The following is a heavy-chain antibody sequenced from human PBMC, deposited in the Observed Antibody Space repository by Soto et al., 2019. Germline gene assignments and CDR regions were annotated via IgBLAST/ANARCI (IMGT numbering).Heavy chain of an antibody. CDR2: IYYSGST. J-gene: IGHJ3*02. CDR1: GGSISSYY. V-gene: IGHV4-59*01. Sequence: SSETLSLTCTVSGGSISSYYWSWIRQPPGKGLEWIGDIYYSGSTNYNPSLKSRVTISVDTSKNQFSLKLSSVTAADTAVYYCARSYDYGAKFYDVAFDIWGQGTMVTVSS. D-gene: IGHD4-17*01. CDR3: ARSYDYGAKFYDVAFDI.